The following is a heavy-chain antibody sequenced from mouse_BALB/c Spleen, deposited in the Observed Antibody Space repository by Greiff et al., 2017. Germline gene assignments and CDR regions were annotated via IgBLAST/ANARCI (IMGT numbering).Heavy chain of an antibody. J-gene: IGHJ4*01. CDR3: AREGPYYAMDY. D-gene: IGHD3-3*01. Sequence: EVQLQQSGPELVKPGASVKMSCKASGYTFTSYVMHWVKQKPGQGLEWIGYINPYNDGTKYNEKFKGKATLTSDKSSSTAYMELSSLTSEDSAVYYCAREGPYYAMDYWGQGTSVTVSS. V-gene: IGHV1-14*01. CDR1: GYTFTSYV. CDR2: INPYNDGT.